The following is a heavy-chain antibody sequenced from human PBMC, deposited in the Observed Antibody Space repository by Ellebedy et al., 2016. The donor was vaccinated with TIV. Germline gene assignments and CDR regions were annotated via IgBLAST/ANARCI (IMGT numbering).Heavy chain of an antibody. CDR2: ISYDGSNK. CDR3: AKGDYGDYGCFDY. D-gene: IGHD4-17*01. Sequence: GGSLRLXXAASGFTFSSYSMNWVRQAPGKGLEWVAVISYDGSNKYYADSVKGRFTISRDNSKNTLYLQMNSLRAEDTAVYYCAKGDYGDYGCFDYWGQGTLVTVSS. J-gene: IGHJ4*02. V-gene: IGHV3-30*18. CDR1: GFTFSSYS.